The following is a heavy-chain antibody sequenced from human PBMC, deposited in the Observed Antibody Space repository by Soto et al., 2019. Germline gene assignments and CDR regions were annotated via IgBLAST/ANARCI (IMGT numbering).Heavy chain of an antibody. J-gene: IGHJ5*02. V-gene: IGHV3-7*03. D-gene: IGHD1-26*01. CDR2: IKQDGGEK. CDR3: GRTKANTWLDP. CDR1: GFTFINYW. Sequence: GGSLRLSCAASGFTFINYWMSWVRQAPGKGLEWVANIKQDGGEKYYVDSVKGRFTISRDNAKNSLYLQMNSLRAEDTAVYYCGRTKANTWLDPSGQGTLVTVYS.